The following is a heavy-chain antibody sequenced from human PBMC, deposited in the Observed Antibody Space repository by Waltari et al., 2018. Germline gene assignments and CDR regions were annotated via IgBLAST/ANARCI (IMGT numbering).Heavy chain of an antibody. V-gene: IGHV4-38-2*01. CDR2: IYHSGST. J-gene: IGHJ6*03. CDR1: GYSISSGYY. Sequence: QVQLQESGPGLVKPSETLSLTCAVSGYSISSGYYWGWIRQPPGKGLEWIGSIYHSGSTYYNPPLKSRVTISVDTSKNQFSLKLSSVTAADTAVYYCARRDYMDVWGKGTTVTVSS. CDR3: ARRDYMDV.